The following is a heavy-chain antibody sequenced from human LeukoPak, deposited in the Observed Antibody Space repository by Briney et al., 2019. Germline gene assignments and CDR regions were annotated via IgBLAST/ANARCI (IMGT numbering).Heavy chain of an antibody. J-gene: IGHJ4*02. V-gene: IGHV3-48*02. CDR3: ARDHDTATDY. D-gene: IGHD5-18*01. CDR2: LSRSSSTI. Sequence: AETLRLTCSASGFTFTSTNITRVRQAPRTRPHSVSYLSRSSSTIYYADSVKGRFTISRDNAENSLYLQMNSLRHEETAVNYCARDHDTATDYWGQGTLATVPS. CDR1: GFTFTSTN.